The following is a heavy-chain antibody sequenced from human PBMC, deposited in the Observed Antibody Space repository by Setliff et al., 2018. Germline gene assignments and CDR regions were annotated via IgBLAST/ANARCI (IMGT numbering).Heavy chain of an antibody. Sequence: RLSCAASGFTLSTYTLYWFRQAPGKGLEFVSAFSGKGGSTHYADSVKGRFTISRDTSKNTLNLQMASLRAEDTAVYFCARDWSGYDPTGYMDVWGKGTTVTVSS. CDR1: GFTLSTYT. J-gene: IGHJ6*04. V-gene: IGHV3-64*02. D-gene: IGHD5-12*01. CDR2: FSGKGGST. CDR3: ARDWSGYDPTGYMDV.